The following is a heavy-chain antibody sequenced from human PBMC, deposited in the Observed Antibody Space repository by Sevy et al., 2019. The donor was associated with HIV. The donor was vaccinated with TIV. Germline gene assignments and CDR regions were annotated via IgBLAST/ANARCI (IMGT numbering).Heavy chain of an antibody. CDR1: GGSISSYY. CDR3: ARVRRGSGSYLYYYYGMDV. D-gene: IGHD3-10*01. J-gene: IGHJ6*02. V-gene: IGHV4-59*01. CDR2: IYYSGST. Sequence: SETLSLTCTVSGGSISSYYWSWIRQPPGKGLEWIGSIYYSGSTNYNPSLKSRVTISVDTSKNQFSLKLSSVTAADTAVYYCARVRRGSGSYLYYYYGMDVWGQGTTVTVSS.